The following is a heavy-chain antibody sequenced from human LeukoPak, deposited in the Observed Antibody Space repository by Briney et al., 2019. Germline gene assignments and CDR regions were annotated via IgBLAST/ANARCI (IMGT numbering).Heavy chain of an antibody. D-gene: IGHD1-26*01. J-gene: IGHJ4*02. Sequence: ASVKVSCKASGYTLTGYYMHWGRQAPGQGLEWMGRINPNTGGTNYAQKFQGRVTMARDTAISTAYLDLSSLRSDDTAVYYCARDSVLGAKWGQGTLVTVSS. CDR3: ARDSVLGAK. CDR1: GYTLTGYY. CDR2: INPNTGGT. V-gene: IGHV1-2*06.